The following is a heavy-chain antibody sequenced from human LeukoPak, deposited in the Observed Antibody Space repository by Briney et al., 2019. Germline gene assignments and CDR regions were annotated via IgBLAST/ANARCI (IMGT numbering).Heavy chain of an antibody. CDR3: ARHEYSGSYYGLSWFDP. CDR1: GGSISSSGYY. D-gene: IGHD1-26*01. CDR2: IYYNGST. Sequence: SETLSLTXTVSGGSISSSGYYWGWIRQPPGKGLEWIASIYYNGSTYYNPSLKSRVTISVDTSKNQLSLKLSSLTAADTAVYYCARHEYSGSYYGLSWFDPWGQGTLVTVSS. V-gene: IGHV4-39*01. J-gene: IGHJ5*02.